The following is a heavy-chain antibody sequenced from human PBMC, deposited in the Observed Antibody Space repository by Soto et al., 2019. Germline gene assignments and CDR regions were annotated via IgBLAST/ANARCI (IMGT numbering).Heavy chain of an antibody. CDR2: IDNSGST. J-gene: IGHJ4*02. V-gene: IGHV4-4*07. CDR3: ARGGQDFWSGPFDY. Sequence: SEAQSVTCTVSGGSISNYFCNWFRQPAGKGLEWIGRIDNSGSTNYNPSLKSRITMSADTSRNQFSLKLNSVTAADTAVYYCARGGQDFWSGPFDYWGQGALVTVSS. CDR1: GGSISNYF. D-gene: IGHD3-3*01.